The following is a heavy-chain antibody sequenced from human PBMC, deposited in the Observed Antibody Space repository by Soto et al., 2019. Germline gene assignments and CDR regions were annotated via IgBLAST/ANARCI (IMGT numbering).Heavy chain of an antibody. J-gene: IGHJ4*02. D-gene: IGHD3-9*01. V-gene: IGHV3-9*01. CDR1: GFTFDDYA. Sequence: GGSLRLSCAASGFTFDDYAMHWVRQAPGKGLEWVSGISWNSGSIGYADSVKGRFTISRDNAKNSLYLQMNSPRAEDTALYYCAKDDYDILTGYFDYWGQGTLVTVSS. CDR3: AKDDYDILTGYFDY. CDR2: ISWNSGSI.